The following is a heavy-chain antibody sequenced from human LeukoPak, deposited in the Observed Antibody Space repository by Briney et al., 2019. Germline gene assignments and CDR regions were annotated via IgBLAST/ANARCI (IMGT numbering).Heavy chain of an antibody. J-gene: IGHJ3*02. CDR3: TTDHRIVGATSYAFDM. V-gene: IGHV3-15*01. Sequence: GGSLRLSCAASEFTSSSYGMSWVRQAPGKGLEWVGRIKSKTDSGTTDYAAPVKGRFTISRDDSKNTLYLQMNSLKTEDTAVYYCTTDHRIVGATSYAFDMWGQGTMVTVS. D-gene: IGHD1-26*01. CDR2: IKSKTDSGTT. CDR1: EFTSSSYG.